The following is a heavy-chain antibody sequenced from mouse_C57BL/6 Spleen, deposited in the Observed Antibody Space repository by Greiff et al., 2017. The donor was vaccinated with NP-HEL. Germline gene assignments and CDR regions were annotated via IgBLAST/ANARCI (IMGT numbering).Heavy chain of an antibody. Sequence: QVQLQQPGAELVKPGASVKMSCKASGYTFTSYWITWVKQRPGQGLEWIGDIYPGSGSTNYNEKFKSKATLTVDKSSSTAYMQLSSLTSEDSAVYSCARSYDSSYFDYWGQGTTLTVSS. CDR3: ARSYDSSYFDY. CDR2: IYPGSGST. V-gene: IGHV1-55*01. D-gene: IGHD2-4*01. J-gene: IGHJ2*01. CDR1: GYTFTSYW.